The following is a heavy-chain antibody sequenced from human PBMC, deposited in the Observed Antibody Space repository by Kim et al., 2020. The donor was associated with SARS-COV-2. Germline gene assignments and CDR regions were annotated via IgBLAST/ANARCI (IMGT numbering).Heavy chain of an antibody. Sequence: GGSLRLSCAASGFTFSNYALHWVRQAPGKGPEWVSVISYDGTNKYYADSATGRFTFSRDNYKDTLYLYMNSQRINDTGLYYCATNLAHWLASRYFYGIDV. CDR3: ATNLAHWLASRYFYGIDV. CDR1: GFTFSNYA. V-gene: IGHV3-30-3*01. CDR2: ISYDGTNK. J-gene: IGHJ6*01. D-gene: IGHD6-19*01.